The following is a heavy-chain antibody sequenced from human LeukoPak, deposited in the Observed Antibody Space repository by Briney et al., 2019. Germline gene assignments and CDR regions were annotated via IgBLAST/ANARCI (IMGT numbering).Heavy chain of an antibody. CDR3: ARFKGGTGFDY. CDR1: GGSITTTDFD. J-gene: IGHJ4*02. V-gene: IGHV4-39*01. D-gene: IGHD1-26*01. CDR2: ISSSGKA. Sequence: SETLSLTCAVSGGSITTTDFDWAWIRQPPGQGFEWIATISSSGKAYYYPSLMSRVTISVDTSKNQFSLDVTSATAADTGLFYCARFKGGTGFDYWGRGILVIVS.